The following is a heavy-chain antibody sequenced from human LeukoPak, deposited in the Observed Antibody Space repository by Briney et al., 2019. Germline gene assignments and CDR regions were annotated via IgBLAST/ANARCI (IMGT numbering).Heavy chain of an antibody. D-gene: IGHD6-6*01. CDR3: ARSIASSSGFDY. J-gene: IGHJ4*02. Sequence: SETLSLTCAVYGGSFSGYYWSWIRQPPGKGLEWIGEINHSGSTNYNPSLKSRVTISVDTSKNQFSLKLSSVTAADTAVYYCARSIASSSGFDYWGQGTLVTVSS. CDR1: GGSFSGYY. V-gene: IGHV4-34*01. CDR2: INHSGST.